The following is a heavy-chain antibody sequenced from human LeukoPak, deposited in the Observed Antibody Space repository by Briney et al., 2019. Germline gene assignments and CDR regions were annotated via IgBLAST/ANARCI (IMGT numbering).Heavy chain of an antibody. CDR1: GYTFTNFG. D-gene: IGHD6-19*01. J-gene: IGHJ3*02. V-gene: IGHV1-18*01. CDR2: ISGYNGNT. CDR3: ARAGGWAREDYKADAFDI. Sequence: GASVNVSCMASGYTFTNFGIIWLRQAPGQALEGMGWISGYNGNTNSAQKIQGRVTMTEDTSTSKAYMELRRLRSHDTAVYSCARAGGWAREDYKADAFDIWGQGTMVTVSS.